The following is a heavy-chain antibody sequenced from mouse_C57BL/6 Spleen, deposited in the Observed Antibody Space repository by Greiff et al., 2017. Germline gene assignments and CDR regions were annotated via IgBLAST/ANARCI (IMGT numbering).Heavy chain of an antibody. V-gene: IGHV5-17*01. Sequence: EVKLVESGGGLVKPGGSLKLSCAASGFTFSAYGMHWVRQAPGTGLEWVAYISSGSSTIYYADTVKGRFTISRDNAKNTLFLQMTSLRSEDTAMYYCAANWDYWGQGTTLTVSS. CDR2: ISSGSSTI. D-gene: IGHD4-1*01. J-gene: IGHJ2*01. CDR3: AANWDY. CDR1: GFTFSAYG.